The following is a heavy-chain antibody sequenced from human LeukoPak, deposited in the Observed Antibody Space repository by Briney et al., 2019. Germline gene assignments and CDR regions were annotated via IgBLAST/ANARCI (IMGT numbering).Heavy chain of an antibody. CDR1: GFTFDDYA. J-gene: IGHJ4*02. CDR2: ISWNSGGI. D-gene: IGHD3-10*01. CDR3: AKEGSGTGFDY. Sequence: GGSLRLSCAASGFTFDDYAMHWVRQAPGKGLEWVSGISWNSGGIGYADSVKGRFTISRDNAKNSLYLQMNSLRAEDTALYYCAKEGSGTGFDYWGQGTLVTVSS. V-gene: IGHV3-9*01.